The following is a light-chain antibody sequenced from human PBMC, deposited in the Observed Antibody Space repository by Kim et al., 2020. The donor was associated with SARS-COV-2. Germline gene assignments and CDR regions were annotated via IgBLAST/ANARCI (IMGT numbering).Light chain of an antibody. CDR1: QSINTY. CDR3: QQYNNWPPLFI. V-gene: IGKV1-39*01. J-gene: IGKJ3*01. Sequence: DIQMTQSPSSLSASVGDRVIITCRASQSINTYLNWYQLKPGKAPKLLIYAASSLQSGVPSRFSGSGSGTDFTLTISSLQSEDCAVYYCQQYNNWPPLFIFGPGTKVDIK. CDR2: AAS.